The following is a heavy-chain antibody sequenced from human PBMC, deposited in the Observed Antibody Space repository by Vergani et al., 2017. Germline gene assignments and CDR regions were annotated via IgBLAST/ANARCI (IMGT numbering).Heavy chain of an antibody. J-gene: IGHJ2*01. CDR1: GGTFSSYA. D-gene: IGHD2-2*01. V-gene: IGHV1-69*01. Sequence: QVQLVQSGAEVKKPGSSVKVSCKASGGTFSSYAISWVRQAPGQGLEWMGGIIPIFGTANYAQKFQGRVTITADESTSTAYMELSSLRSEDTAVYYCARDRPNIPPYCSSTGCTYRGWYFDLWAVAPWSLSPQ. CDR2: IIPIFGTA. CDR3: ARDRPNIPPYCSSTGCTYRGWYFDL.